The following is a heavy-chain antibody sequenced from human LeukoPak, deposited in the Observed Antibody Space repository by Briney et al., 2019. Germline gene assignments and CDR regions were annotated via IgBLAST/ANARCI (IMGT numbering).Heavy chain of an antibody. D-gene: IGHD5-24*01. CDR3: AIMHRRLQFDI. CDR1: GFTFSSYS. V-gene: IGHV3-48*01. CDR2: ISSSSSTI. J-gene: IGHJ4*02. Sequence: GGSLRLSCAASGFTFSSYSMNWVRQAPGKGLEWVSYISSSSSTIYYADSVKGRFTISRDNAKNSLYLQMNSLRAEDTAVYYCAIMHRRLQFDIWGQGTLVTVSS.